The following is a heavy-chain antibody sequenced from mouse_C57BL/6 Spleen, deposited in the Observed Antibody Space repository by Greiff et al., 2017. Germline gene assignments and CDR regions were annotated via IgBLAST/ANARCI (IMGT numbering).Heavy chain of an antibody. Sequence: EVQRVESGPGLVKPSQSLSLTCSVTGYSITSGYYWNWIRQFPGNKLEWMGYISYDGSNNYNPSLKNRISITRDTSKNQFFLKLNSVTTEDTATYYCARGYYGSSYAMDYWGQGTSVTVSS. V-gene: IGHV3-6*01. J-gene: IGHJ4*01. CDR3: ARGYYGSSYAMDY. CDR1: GYSITSGYY. CDR2: ISYDGSN. D-gene: IGHD1-1*01.